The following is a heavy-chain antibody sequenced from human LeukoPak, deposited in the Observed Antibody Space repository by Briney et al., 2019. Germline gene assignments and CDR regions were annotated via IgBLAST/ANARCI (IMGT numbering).Heavy chain of an antibody. Sequence: GGSPTLSCEPSGFAFSSYWASWVRQAPGEGLEWVGNINQDGNSQNDVGSVRSRFTVSKDNAKNSVYLQMNSLRAEDTAVYYCARSLWPEDYWGQGILVTVSS. D-gene: IGHD2-21*01. V-gene: IGHV3-7*01. J-gene: IGHJ4*02. CDR3: ARSLWPEDY. CDR1: GFAFSSYW. CDR2: INQDGNSQ.